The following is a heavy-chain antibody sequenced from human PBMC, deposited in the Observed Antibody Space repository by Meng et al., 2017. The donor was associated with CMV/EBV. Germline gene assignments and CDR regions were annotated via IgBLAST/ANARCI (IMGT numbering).Heavy chain of an antibody. CDR2: ISSSGDVI. Sequence: GESLKISCAASGFTFSNYEMNWVRQAPGKGLEWVSYISSSGDVIYYADSVKGRFTISRDNAKNSLYLQMNSLRAEDTAVYYCARDRIAARIYYGMDVWGQGTTVTVSS. D-gene: IGHD6-6*01. J-gene: IGHJ6*02. V-gene: IGHV3-48*03. CDR3: ARDRIAARIYYGMDV. CDR1: GFTFSNYE.